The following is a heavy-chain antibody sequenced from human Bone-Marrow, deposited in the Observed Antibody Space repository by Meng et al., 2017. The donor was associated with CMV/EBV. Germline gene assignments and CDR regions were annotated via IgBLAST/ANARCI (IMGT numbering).Heavy chain of an antibody. CDR1: GFTFSSYW. CDR3: ARGLPIVVVPPAIPGGDDAFDI. CDR2: INSDGSST. D-gene: IGHD2-2*01. J-gene: IGHJ3*02. V-gene: IGHV3-74*01. Sequence: GGSLRLSCAASGFTFSSYWMHWVRQAPGKGLVWVSRINSDGSSTSYADSVKGRFTISRDNAKNTLYLQMNSLRAEDTAVYYCARGLPIVVVPPAIPGGDDAFDIWGQGTMVTVSS.